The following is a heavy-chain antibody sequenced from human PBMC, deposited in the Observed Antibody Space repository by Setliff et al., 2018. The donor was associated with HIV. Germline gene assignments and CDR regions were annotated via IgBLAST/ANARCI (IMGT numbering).Heavy chain of an antibody. V-gene: IGHV4-39*01. Sequence: PSETLSLTCTVSGGSISSSSYYWGWIRQPPGKGLEWIGSIYYSGSTYYNPSLKSRVTISVDTSKNQFSLKLSSVTAADTAVYYCARQEPRNYYYMDVWGKGTTVTVSS. J-gene: IGHJ6*03. CDR1: GGSISSSSYY. CDR2: IYYSGST. CDR3: ARQEPRNYYYMDV.